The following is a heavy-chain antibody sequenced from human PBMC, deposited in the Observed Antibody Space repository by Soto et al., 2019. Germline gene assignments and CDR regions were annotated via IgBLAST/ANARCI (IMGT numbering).Heavy chain of an antibody. CDR2: IYYSGST. CDR1: GGSISSGDYF. CDR3: ASGVIRGVRAFDI. Sequence: TLSLTCTVSGGSISSGDYFCSWIRQHPGQGLEWIGDIYYSGSTYYNPSLKSRISISVDTSKNQFSLKLSSVTAADTAVYYWASGVIRGVRAFDIWGKGKMVTV. D-gene: IGHD3-10*01. J-gene: IGHJ3*02. V-gene: IGHV4-31*03.